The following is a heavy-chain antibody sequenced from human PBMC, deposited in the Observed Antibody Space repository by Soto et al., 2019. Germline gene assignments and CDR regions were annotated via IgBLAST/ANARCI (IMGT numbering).Heavy chain of an antibody. CDR3: ARDGEHYTRPTCYTGFKS. CDR2: IWHDGSEE. Sequence: QGQLLQSGGGVVQPGRSLTLSCEASGFAFNNHGAHWVRQAPGKGLEWVAVIWHDGSEEYYANSVKGRFTISRDNFKYSHSLRMNSLRDEDTAIYYCARDGEHYTRPTCYTGFKSWGQRQLVTVAS. CDR1: GFAFNNHG. V-gene: IGHV3-33*01. J-gene: IGHJ4*02. D-gene: IGHD2-2*02.